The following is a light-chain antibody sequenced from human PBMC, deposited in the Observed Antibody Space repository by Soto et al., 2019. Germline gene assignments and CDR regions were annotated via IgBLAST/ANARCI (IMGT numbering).Light chain of an antibody. CDR2: AAS. V-gene: IGKV1-39*01. CDR1: QSISNY. J-gene: IGKJ4*01. CDR3: QQSYSTPLT. Sequence: DIQMTQSPSSVSASVGDRVTITCRASQSISNYLNWYQQKPGKAPKLLIYAASSLQSGVPSRFSGGGSGTDFTLTISSLQPEDFATYSCQQSYSTPLTFGGGTKV.